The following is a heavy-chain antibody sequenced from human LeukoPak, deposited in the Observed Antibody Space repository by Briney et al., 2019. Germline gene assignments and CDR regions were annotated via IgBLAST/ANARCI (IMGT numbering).Heavy chain of an antibody. CDR3: ARGGRGFYDSSVSLDY. V-gene: IGHV1-2*02. J-gene: IGHJ4*02. CDR2: INPNSDIT. CDR1: GDTFTGYY. D-gene: IGHD3-22*01. Sequence: ASVKVSCKASGDTFTGYYMHWVRQAPGQGLEWMGWINPNSDITNYAQKFQGGVTMTSDTSITTAYMELSRLRSDDTAVYYCARGGRGFYDSSVSLDYWGQGTLVTVSS.